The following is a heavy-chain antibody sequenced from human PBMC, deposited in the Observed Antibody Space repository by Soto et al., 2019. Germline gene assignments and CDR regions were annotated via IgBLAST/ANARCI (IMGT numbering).Heavy chain of an antibody. CDR3: ARGHPFRTSDY. CDR2: ISYDGSNK. V-gene: IGHV3-30-3*01. CDR1: GFTFSSYA. J-gene: IGHJ4*02. Sequence: GGSLRLSCAASGFTFSSYAMHWVRQAPGKGLEWVAVISYDGSNKYYADSVKGRFTISRDNAKNSLYLQMNSLRAEDTAVYYCARGHPFRTSDYWGQGTMVTVSS.